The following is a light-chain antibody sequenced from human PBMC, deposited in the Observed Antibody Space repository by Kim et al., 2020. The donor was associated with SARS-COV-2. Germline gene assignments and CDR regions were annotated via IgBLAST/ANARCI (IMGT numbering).Light chain of an antibody. V-gene: IGLV1-36*01. Sequence: QSVLTQPPSVSEAPRQRVTISCSGSSSNIGKNAVNWYQQLPGKAPKLLLYYDDLLPSWVSDRFSGSKSGTSASLAISGLQSEDEADYYSAAWDDSLNGWVFGGGTRLTVL. CDR1: SSNIGKNA. CDR2: YDD. J-gene: IGLJ3*02. CDR3: AAWDDSLNGWV.